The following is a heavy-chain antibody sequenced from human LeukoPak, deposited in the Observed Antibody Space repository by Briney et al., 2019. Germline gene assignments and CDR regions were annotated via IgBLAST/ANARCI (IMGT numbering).Heavy chain of an antibody. CDR3: ARGRITIFGVVAFDP. CDR1: GGSISSYY. CDR2: IYTSGST. Sequence: SETLSLTCTVSGGSISSYYWSWIRQPAGKGLEWIGRIYTSGSTNYNPSLKSRVTMSVDTSKNQFSLRLSSVTAADTAVYYCARGRITIFGVVAFDPWGQGTLVTVSS. J-gene: IGHJ5*02. D-gene: IGHD3-3*01. V-gene: IGHV4-4*07.